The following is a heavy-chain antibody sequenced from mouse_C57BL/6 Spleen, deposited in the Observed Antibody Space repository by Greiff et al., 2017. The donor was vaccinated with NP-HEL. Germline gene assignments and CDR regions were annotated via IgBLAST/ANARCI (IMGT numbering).Heavy chain of an antibody. J-gene: IGHJ1*03. D-gene: IGHD2-5*01. CDR2: IDPSDSYT. Sequence: VQLQQPGAELVMPGASVKLSCKASGYTFTSYWMHWVKQRPGQGLEWIGEIDPSDSYTNYNQKFKGKSTLTVDKSSSTAYMQLSSLTSEDSAVYYCAREGSNYGYWYFDVWGTGTTVTVSS. V-gene: IGHV1-69*01. CDR3: AREGSNYGYWYFDV. CDR1: GYTFTSYW.